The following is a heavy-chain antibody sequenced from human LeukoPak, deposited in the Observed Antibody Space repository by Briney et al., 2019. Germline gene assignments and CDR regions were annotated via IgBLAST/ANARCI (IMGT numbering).Heavy chain of an antibody. D-gene: IGHD3-3*01. Sequence: PSETLSLTCAVYGGSFSGYYWSWIRQPPGKGLEWIGEINHSGSTNYNPSLKSRVTISVDTSKNQFSLKLSSVAAADTGVYYCARTSRSRTIFGVVRGSWFDPWGQGTLVTVSS. V-gene: IGHV4-34*01. CDR1: GGSFSGYY. CDR3: ARTSRSRTIFGVVRGSWFDP. CDR2: INHSGST. J-gene: IGHJ5*02.